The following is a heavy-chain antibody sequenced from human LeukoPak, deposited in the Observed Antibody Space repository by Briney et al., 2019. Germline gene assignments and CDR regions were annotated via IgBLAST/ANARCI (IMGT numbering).Heavy chain of an antibody. V-gene: IGHV1-69*01. J-gene: IGHJ4*02. CDR1: GGTFNNYA. CDR3: ARSSQRHDYGDYVGVSDFDY. D-gene: IGHD4-17*01. CDR2: IIPIFGSS. Sequence: ASVKVSCKASGGTFNNYAINWVRQAPGQGLEWMGGIIPIFGSSNYAQKFQGRVTITADESTSTAYMELRSLRSDDTAVYYCARSSQRHDYGDYVGVSDFDYWGQGTLVTVSS.